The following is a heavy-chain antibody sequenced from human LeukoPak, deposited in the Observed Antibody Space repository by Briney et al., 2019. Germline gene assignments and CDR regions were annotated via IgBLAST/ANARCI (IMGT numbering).Heavy chain of an antibody. J-gene: IGHJ6*03. CDR1: GGTFSSYA. V-gene: IGHV1-69*06. Sequence: SVKVSCKASGGTFSSYAISWVRQAPGQGLEWMGGIIPIFGTADYAQKFQGRVTITADKSTSTAYMELSSLRSEDTAVYYCASAQPGAGTTGTYYYYYMDVWGKGTTVTVSS. CDR3: ASAQPGAGTTGTYYYYYMDV. CDR2: IIPIFGTA. D-gene: IGHD6-19*01.